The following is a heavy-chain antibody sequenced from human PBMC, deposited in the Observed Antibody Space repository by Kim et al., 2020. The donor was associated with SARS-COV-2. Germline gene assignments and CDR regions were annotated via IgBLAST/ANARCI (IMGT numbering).Heavy chain of an antibody. CDR3: ARHLVWGSYRPGSGFDY. V-gene: IGHV4-34*01. CDR2: INHSGST. J-gene: IGHJ4*02. D-gene: IGHD3-16*02. CDR1: GGSFSGYY. Sequence: SETLSLTCAVYGGSFSGYYWSWIRQPPGKGLEWIGEINHSGSTNYNPSLKSRVTISVDTSKNQFSLKLSSVTAADTAVYYCARHLVWGSYRPGSGFDYWGQGTLVTVSS.